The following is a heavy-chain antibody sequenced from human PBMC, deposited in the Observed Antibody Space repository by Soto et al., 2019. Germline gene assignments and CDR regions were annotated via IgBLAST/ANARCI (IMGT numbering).Heavy chain of an antibody. J-gene: IGHJ4*02. D-gene: IGHD2-21*02. V-gene: IGHV3-30-3*01. CDR1: GFTFSSYA. Sequence: QVQLVESGGGVVQPGRSLRLSCAASGFTFSSYAMHWVRQAPGKGLEWVAVISYDGSNKYYADSVKGRFTISRDNSKNTLYLQMNSLTAEDTAVYYCARERFLAYCGGDCYSKGGDYFDYWGQGTLVTVSS. CDR3: ARERFLAYCGGDCYSKGGDYFDY. CDR2: ISYDGSNK.